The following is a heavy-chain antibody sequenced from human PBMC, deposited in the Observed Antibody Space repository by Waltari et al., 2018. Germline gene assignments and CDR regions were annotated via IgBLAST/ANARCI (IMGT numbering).Heavy chain of an antibody. V-gene: IGHV3-15*07. Sequence: EVQLVESGGGLVKPGGSLRLSCAASGFTFSNAWMNWVRQAPGKGLEWVGRIKSKTDGGTTDYAAPVTGRFTIARDDSKNTLYLQTNSLKTEDTAVYYCTTDMAGAVAGFRLAAFDYWGQGTLVTASS. D-gene: IGHD6-19*01. CDR1: GFTFSNAW. J-gene: IGHJ4*02. CDR3: TTDMAGAVAGFRLAAFDY. CDR2: IKSKTDGGTT.